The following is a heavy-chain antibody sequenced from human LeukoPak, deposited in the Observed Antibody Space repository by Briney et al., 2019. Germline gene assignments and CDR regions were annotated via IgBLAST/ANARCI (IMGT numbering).Heavy chain of an antibody. Sequence: PGGSLRLSCAASGFTFSSYAMSWVRQAPGKGLEWVSAISGSGGSTYYADSVKGRFTISRDNAKNSLYLQMNSLRAEDTAVYYCARVQEVAVAGGSGYYYYYYYMDVWGKGTTVTVSS. D-gene: IGHD6-19*01. CDR3: ARVQEVAVAGGSGYYYYYYYMDV. V-gene: IGHV3-23*01. CDR2: ISGSGGST. CDR1: GFTFSSYA. J-gene: IGHJ6*03.